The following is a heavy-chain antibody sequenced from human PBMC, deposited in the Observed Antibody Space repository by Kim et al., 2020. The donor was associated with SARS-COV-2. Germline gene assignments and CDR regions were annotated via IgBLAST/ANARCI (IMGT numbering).Heavy chain of an antibody. V-gene: IGHV3-21*01. CDR3: ARARTSSSWFSMNYYYYGMDV. CDR1: GFTVSSYS. CDR2: ISSSSSYI. J-gene: IGHJ6*02. D-gene: IGHD6-13*01. Sequence: GGSLRLSCADSGFTVSSYSMNWVRQAPGKGLEWVSSISSSSSYIYHADSVKGRFTISRDNAKNSLYLQMNSLRAEDTAVYYCARARTSSSWFSMNYYYYGMDVWGQGTTVTVSS.